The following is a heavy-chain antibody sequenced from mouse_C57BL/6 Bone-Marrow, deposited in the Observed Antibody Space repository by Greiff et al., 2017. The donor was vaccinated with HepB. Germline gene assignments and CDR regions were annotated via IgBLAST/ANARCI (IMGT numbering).Heavy chain of an antibody. J-gene: IGHJ1*03. Sequence: EVKLMESGPGLAKPSQTLSLTCSVTGYSITSDYWNWIRKFPGNKLEYMGYISYSGSTHYNPSLKSRISITRDTSKNQYYLQLNSVTTEGTATYYCARYMGVSSSYWYFDVWGTGTTVTVSS. CDR3: ARYMGVSSSYWYFDV. CDR1: GYSITSDY. CDR2: ISYSGST. V-gene: IGHV3-8*01. D-gene: IGHD1-1*01.